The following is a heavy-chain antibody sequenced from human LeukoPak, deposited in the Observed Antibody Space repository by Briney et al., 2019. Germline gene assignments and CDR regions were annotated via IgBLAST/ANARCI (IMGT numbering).Heavy chain of an antibody. D-gene: IGHD1-1*01. Sequence: PGRSLRLSRATCGFTFRRCVVHWVRQAPGKGLEGVALIWHDGNDKYYADFVKGRFTISRDNYKNTLDLQMNSLRAEDTDVYFCARDGGNNDAKAFLVWGQGTLVTVSS. V-gene: IGHV3-33*01. CDR2: IWHDGNDK. CDR3: ARDGGNNDAKAFLV. J-gene: IGHJ4*02. CDR1: GFTFRRCV.